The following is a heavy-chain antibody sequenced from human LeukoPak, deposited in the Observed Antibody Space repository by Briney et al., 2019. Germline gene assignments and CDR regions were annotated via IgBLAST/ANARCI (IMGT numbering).Heavy chain of an antibody. J-gene: IGHJ4*02. CDR3: ASQYSSSRVDY. CDR2: IYYSGST. D-gene: IGHD6-13*01. CDR1: GGSISSYY. V-gene: IGHV4-59*08. Sequence: SETLSLTCTVSGGSISSYYWSWIRQPPGKGLEWIGYIYYSGSTNYNPSLKSRVTISVDTSKNQFSLKLSSVTAADTAVYYCASQYSSSRVDYWGQGTLVTVSS.